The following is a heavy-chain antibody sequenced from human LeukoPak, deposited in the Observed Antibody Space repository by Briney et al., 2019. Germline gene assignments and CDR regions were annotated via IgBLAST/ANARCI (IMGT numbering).Heavy chain of an antibody. V-gene: IGHV3-15*01. CDR3: TRYRSHTDVAD. Sequence: GGSLRLSCEASGFTFSNAWMSWVRQGPGKGLEWVGRFRGKADGGTIEYTAPVKGRFTISRDDSRNTLFLQMSSLKTEDTAVYFCTRYRSHTDVADWGQGTLVTVSS. CDR1: GFTFSNAW. CDR2: FRGKADGGTI. J-gene: IGHJ4*02. D-gene: IGHD3-16*02.